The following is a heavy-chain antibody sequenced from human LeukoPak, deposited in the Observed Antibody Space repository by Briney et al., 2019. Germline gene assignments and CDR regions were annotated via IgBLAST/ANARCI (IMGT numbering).Heavy chain of an antibody. CDR2: VYYTGST. Sequence: SETLSLTCTVSGGSISSYYWTWIRPTPGQGLEWMGYVYYTGSTNYNPSLKSRITISVDTSKNQFSLKLTSVTAADTAIYYCARSYRGYCSGGSCHSGYLDYWGQGSLVSVSA. V-gene: IGHV4-59*01. J-gene: IGHJ4*02. CDR3: ARSYRGYCSGGSCHSGYLDY. CDR1: GGSISSYY. D-gene: IGHD2-15*01.